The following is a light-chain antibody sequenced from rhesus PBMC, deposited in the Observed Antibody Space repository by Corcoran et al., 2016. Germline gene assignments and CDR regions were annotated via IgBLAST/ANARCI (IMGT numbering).Light chain of an antibody. J-gene: IGKJ1*01. CDR1: QGITND. Sequence: DIQMTQSPSSLSASVGDRVTITCRASQGITNDLAWYQQKPGETPKLLIYEASSLQSGIPSRFSGSGSGTDFTLTISSLQSEEFATYYCQQYYSTPRTFGQGTKVEIK. CDR3: QQYYSTPRT. CDR2: EAS. V-gene: IGKV1-25*01.